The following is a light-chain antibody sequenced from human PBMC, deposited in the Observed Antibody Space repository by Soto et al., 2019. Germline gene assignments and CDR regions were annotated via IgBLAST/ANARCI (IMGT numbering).Light chain of an antibody. V-gene: IGKV3-15*01. CDR1: QNINSN. Sequence: EIVLTQSPVTLSVSPGERATLSCRASQNINSNLAWYQQKPGQAPTLLIYGALSRVMGIPVRFSGSESGKEFTLTISSLKSEDFAVDYCLHYNSSGPEETFCQGTKVDTK. CDR3: LHYNSSGPEET. J-gene: IGKJ1*01. CDR2: GAL.